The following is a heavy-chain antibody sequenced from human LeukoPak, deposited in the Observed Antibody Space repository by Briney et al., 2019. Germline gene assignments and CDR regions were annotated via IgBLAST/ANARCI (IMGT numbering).Heavy chain of an antibody. CDR3: ARESRSSGGSRSYYMDV. D-gene: IGHD2-15*01. V-gene: IGHV4-59*12. CDR2: IDYSGYT. Sequence: SETLSLTCTVSGGSISSYYWSWIRQPPGKGLEWIGYIDYSGYTNYNPSLKSRVTISVDTSKNQFSLKLSSVTAADTAVYYCARESRSSGGSRSYYMDVWGKGTTVTISS. J-gene: IGHJ6*03. CDR1: GGSISSYY.